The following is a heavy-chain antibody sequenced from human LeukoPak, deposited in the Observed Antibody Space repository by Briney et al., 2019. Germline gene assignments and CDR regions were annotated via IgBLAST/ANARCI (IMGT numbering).Heavy chain of an antibody. CDR2: IYYSGST. J-gene: IGHJ4*02. Sequence: SETLSLTCTVSGGSISSSSYYWGWIRQPPGKGLEWIGSIYYSGSTYYNPSLKSRVTISVDTSKNQFSLKLNSVTAADTAVYYCARGQGEGYNWNYDFDYWGQGTLVTVSS. CDR1: GGSISSSSYY. D-gene: IGHD1-7*01. V-gene: IGHV4-39*07. CDR3: ARGQGEGYNWNYDFDY.